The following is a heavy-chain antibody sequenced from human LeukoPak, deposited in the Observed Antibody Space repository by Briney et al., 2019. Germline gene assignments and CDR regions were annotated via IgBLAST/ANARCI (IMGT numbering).Heavy chain of an antibody. J-gene: IGHJ4*02. CDR3: ATLDFYDYVWGRTFDY. CDR1: GFTFSSHA. D-gene: IGHD3-16*01. V-gene: IGHV3-30*04. Sequence: GGSLRLSCAASGFTFSSHAMHWVRQAPGKGLEWVAVISYDGSNKYYADSVKGRFTISRDNSKNTLYLQMNSLRAEDTAVYYCATLDFYDYVWGRTFDYWGQGTLVTVSS. CDR2: ISYDGSNK.